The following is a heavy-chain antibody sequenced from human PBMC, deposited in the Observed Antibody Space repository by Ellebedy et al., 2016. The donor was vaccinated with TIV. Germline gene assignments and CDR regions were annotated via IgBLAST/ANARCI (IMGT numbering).Heavy chain of an antibody. CDR1: GFTLSGYS. CDR3: AKDCHGGYGIDV. V-gene: IGHV3-48*02. J-gene: IGHJ6*02. Sequence: GESLKISCAASGFTLSGYSMNWVRQAPGKGLEWVSHIDSSSSTIYYADSVKGRFTISRDNAKNSLYLQMNSLRDEDTAVYYCAKDCHGGYGIDVWGQGTTVTVSS. D-gene: IGHD6-13*01. CDR2: IDSSSSTI.